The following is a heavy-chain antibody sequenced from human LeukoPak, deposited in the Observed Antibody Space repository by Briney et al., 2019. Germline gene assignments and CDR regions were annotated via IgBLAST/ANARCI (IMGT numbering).Heavy chain of an antibody. Sequence: PSETLSLTCTVSGGSISSGDYYWRWIRQPPGKGLEWIGYIYYSGSTYYNPSLKSRVTISVDTSKNQFSLKLSSVTAADTAVYYCARVRIAARLFDYWGQGTLVTVSS. CDR2: IYYSGST. CDR1: GGSISSGDYY. V-gene: IGHV4-30-4*08. D-gene: IGHD6-6*01. J-gene: IGHJ4*02. CDR3: ARVRIAARLFDY.